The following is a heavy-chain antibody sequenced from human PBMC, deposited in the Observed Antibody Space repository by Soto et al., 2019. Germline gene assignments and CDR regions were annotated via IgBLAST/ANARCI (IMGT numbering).Heavy chain of an antibody. CDR2: ISYDGGNK. CDR3: AKTLGYCSSSSCSKDYYYYYGLDV. V-gene: IGHV3-30*18. CDR1: GFTFSSYG. Sequence: QVQLVESGGGVVQPGRSLRLSCAASGFTFSSYGMHWVRQAPGKGLEWLTVISYDGGNKYYAESVKGRFTISRDNSKNPAYLEMNSLKAEDAAVYYCAKTLGYCSSSSCSKDYYYYYGLDVWGQGTTVTVSS. D-gene: IGHD2-2*01. J-gene: IGHJ6*02.